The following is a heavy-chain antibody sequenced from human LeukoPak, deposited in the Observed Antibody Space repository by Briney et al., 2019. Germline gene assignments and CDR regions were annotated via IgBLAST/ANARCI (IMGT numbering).Heavy chain of an antibody. J-gene: IGHJ4*02. CDR1: GFTFSNAW. CDR3: TTGITMVRGVSQLIDY. CDR2: IKSKTDGGTT. V-gene: IGHV3-15*01. Sequence: GGSLTLFYAASGFTFSNAWMSWVRQAPGKGLEWVGRIKSKTDGGTTDYAAPVKGRFTISRDDSKNTLYLQMNSLKTEDTAVYYCTTGITMVRGVSQLIDYWGQGTLVTVSS. D-gene: IGHD3-10*01.